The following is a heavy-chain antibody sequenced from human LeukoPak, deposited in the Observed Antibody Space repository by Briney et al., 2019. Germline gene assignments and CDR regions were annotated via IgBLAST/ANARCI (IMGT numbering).Heavy chain of an antibody. CDR2: IYPGDSDT. D-gene: IGHD5-18*01. V-gene: IGHV5-51*01. Sequence: GESLKISCKGSGYSFTSYWIGWVRQMPGKGLEWMGVIYPGDSDTRYSPSFQGQVTIPADKSISTAYLQWSSLKASDTAMYYCARHLRLWQNWFDPWGQGTLVTVSS. CDR3: ARHLRLWQNWFDP. J-gene: IGHJ5*02. CDR1: GYSFTSYW.